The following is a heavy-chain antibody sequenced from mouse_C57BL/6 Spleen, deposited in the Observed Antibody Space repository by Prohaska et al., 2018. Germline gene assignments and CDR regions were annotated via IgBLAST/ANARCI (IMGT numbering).Heavy chain of an antibody. CDR1: GFTFSDAW. V-gene: IGHV6-6*01. CDR2: IGNKANNHAT. D-gene: IGHD4-1*01. CDR3: TRQTVYWYFDV. Sequence: EVKLEESGGGLVQPGGSMKLSCAASGFTFSDAWMDWVRQSPEKGLEWVAEIGNKANNHATYYAESVKGRFTISRDDSKSSVYLQMNSLRAEDTGIYYCTRQTVYWYFDVWGTGTTVTVSS. J-gene: IGHJ1*03.